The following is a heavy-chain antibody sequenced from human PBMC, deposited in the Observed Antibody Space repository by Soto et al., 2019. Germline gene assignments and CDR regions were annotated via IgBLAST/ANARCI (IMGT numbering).Heavy chain of an antibody. CDR3: ARGNYDFWSGYPDY. V-gene: IGHV4-59*01. CDR2: IYYSGST. J-gene: IGHJ4*02. CDR1: GGSISSYY. Sequence: SETLSLTCTVSGGSISSYYWSWIRQPPGKGLEWIGYIYYSGSTNYNPSLKSRVTISVDTSKNQFSLKLSSVTAADTAVYYCARGNYDFWSGYPDYWGQGTLVTVSS. D-gene: IGHD3-3*01.